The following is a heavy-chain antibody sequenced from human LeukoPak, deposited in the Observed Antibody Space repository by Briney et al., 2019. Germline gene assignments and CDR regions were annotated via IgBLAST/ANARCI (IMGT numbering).Heavy chain of an antibody. Sequence: PSETLSLTCAVYGGSFSGYYWSWIRQPPGKGLEWIGEINHSGSTNYNPSLKSRVTISVDTSKNQFSLKLSSVTAADTAVYYCARRRTGRYSYGHSASVPIDYWGQGTLVTVSS. J-gene: IGHJ4*02. CDR1: GGSFSGYY. CDR3: ARRRTGRYSYGHSASVPIDY. CDR2: INHSGST. V-gene: IGHV4-34*01. D-gene: IGHD5-18*01.